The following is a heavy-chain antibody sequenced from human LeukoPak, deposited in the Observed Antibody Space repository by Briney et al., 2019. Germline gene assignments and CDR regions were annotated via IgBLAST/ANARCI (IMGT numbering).Heavy chain of an antibody. D-gene: IGHD3-10*01. CDR2: IYSGGST. J-gene: IGHJ4*02. V-gene: IGHV3-53*01. Sequence: PGGSLRLSCAASGFTVSSNYMSWVRQAPGKGLEWVSVIYSGGSTYYADSVKGRFTISRDNSKNTLYLQMNSLRAEDTAVYYCARGAFPTMVRGVFDYWGQGTLVTVSS. CDR3: ARGAFPTMVRGVFDY. CDR1: GFTVSSNY.